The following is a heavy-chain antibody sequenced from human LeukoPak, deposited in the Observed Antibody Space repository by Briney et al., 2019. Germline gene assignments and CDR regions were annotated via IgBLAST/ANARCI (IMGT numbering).Heavy chain of an antibody. J-gene: IGHJ2*01. CDR2: LYSGSDT. D-gene: IGHD3-3*02. CDR3: ARVGDHFHWYLDL. V-gene: IGHV3-53*01. CDR1: GFSVSLNY. Sequence: GGSLRLSCAASGFSVSLNYMNWVRQAPGKGLERVSILYSGSDTYYADSVKGRFTISRDSSKNMLFLHMNSLRAEDTAVYYCARVGDHFHWYLDLWGRGTLVTVSS.